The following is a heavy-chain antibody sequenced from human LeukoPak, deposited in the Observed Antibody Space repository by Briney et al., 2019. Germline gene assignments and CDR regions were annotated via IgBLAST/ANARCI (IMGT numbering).Heavy chain of an antibody. V-gene: IGHV3-7*01. CDR1: GFTFSSYW. J-gene: IGHJ4*02. CDR3: ASKQWLVSDFDY. CDR2: IKQDGSEK. D-gene: IGHD6-19*01. Sequence: PGGSLRLSCAASGFTFSSYWMTWVRQAPGKGLEWVANIKQDGSEKYYVDSVKGRFTISRDNAKNSLYLQMNSLRAEDTAVYYYASKQWLVSDFDYWGQGTLVTVSS.